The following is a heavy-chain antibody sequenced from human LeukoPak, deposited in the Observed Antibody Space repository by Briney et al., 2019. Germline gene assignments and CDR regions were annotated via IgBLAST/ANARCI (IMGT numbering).Heavy chain of an antibody. J-gene: IGHJ3*02. CDR3: ARIIVVVTSDAFDI. CDR2: ISSSSSYI. D-gene: IGHD2-21*02. Sequence: GGSLRLSCAASGFTFSSYSMNWVRQAPRKGLEWVSSISSSSSYIYYADSVKGRFTISRDNAKNSLYLQMNSLRAEDTAVYYCARIIVVVTSDAFDIWGQGTMVTVSS. V-gene: IGHV3-21*01. CDR1: GFTFSSYS.